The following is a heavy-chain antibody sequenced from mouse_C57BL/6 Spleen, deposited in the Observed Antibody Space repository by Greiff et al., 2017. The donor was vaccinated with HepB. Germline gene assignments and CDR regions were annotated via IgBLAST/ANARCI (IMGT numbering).Heavy chain of an antibody. D-gene: IGHD3-1*01. V-gene: IGHV1-42*01. CDR1: GYSFTGYY. J-gene: IGHJ2*01. CDR2: INPSTGGT. CDR3: ARQLQRYYFDY. Sequence: VQLQQSGPELVKPGASVKISCKASGYSFTGYYMNWVKQSPEKSLEWIGEINPSTGGTTYNQKFKAKATLTVDKSSSTAYMQLKSLTSEDSAVYYCARQLQRYYFDYWGQGTTLTVSS.